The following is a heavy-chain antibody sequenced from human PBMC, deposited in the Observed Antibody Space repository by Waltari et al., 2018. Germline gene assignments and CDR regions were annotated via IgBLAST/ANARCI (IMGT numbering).Heavy chain of an antibody. Sequence: EVQLVESGGGLIQPGGSLRLSCAASGFTVSSNYMTWVRQAPGKGREGCSVIYSGGSTYYADSVKGRFTISRDNSKNTLYLQMNSLRADDTALYYCARVGVAGAIDYWGQGTLVTVSS. CDR3: ARVGVAGAIDY. J-gene: IGHJ4*02. D-gene: IGHD6-19*01. V-gene: IGHV3-53*01. CDR2: IYSGGST. CDR1: GFTVSSNY.